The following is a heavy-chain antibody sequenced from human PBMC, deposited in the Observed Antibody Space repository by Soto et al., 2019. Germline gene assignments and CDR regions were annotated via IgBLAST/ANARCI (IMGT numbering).Heavy chain of an antibody. V-gene: IGHV4-39*01. CDR3: ARRGYYYYYGMDV. CDR1: GGSISSSSYY. CDR2: IYYSGST. J-gene: IGHJ6*02. Sequence: SETLSLTCTVSGGSISSSSYYWGWIRQPPGKGLEWIGSIYYSGSTYYNPSLKSRVTISVDTSKNQFSLKLSSVTAADTAVYYGARRGYYYYYGMDVWGQGTTVTVS.